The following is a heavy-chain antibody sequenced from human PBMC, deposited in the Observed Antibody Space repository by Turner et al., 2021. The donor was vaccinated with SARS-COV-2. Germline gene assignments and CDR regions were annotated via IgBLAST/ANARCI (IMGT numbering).Heavy chain of an antibody. D-gene: IGHD6-13*01. CDR3: ATSTVAGTELNYYGMDV. Sequence: QLQLQASGPGLVKPSVTLSLTGTVPGGSISSSSYSWGWTSQPPGKGLEWMGRIYYSGRTYYNPSLKSRVTISVDTSKNQFSLKLSSVTAANTAVYYCATSTVAGTELNYYGMDVWGQGTTVTVSS. CDR1: GGSISSSSYS. J-gene: IGHJ6*02. CDR2: IYYSGRT. V-gene: IGHV4-39*01.